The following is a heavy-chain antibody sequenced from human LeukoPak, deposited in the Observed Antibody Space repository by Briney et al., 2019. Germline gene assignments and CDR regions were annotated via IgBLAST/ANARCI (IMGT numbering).Heavy chain of an antibody. CDR3: ASSTVAGSHYFDF. Sequence: PSGTLSLTCAVSGGSLSSSKWWSWVRQPPGKGLEWIGEISHSGSPYYNPSLKSRLTISVAKSKSQFSLNLSSVNAADTAVYYCASSTVAGSHYFDFWGHGTLVTVSS. J-gene: IGHJ4*01. CDR1: GGSLSSSKW. CDR2: ISHSGSP. V-gene: IGHV4-4*02. D-gene: IGHD6-19*01.